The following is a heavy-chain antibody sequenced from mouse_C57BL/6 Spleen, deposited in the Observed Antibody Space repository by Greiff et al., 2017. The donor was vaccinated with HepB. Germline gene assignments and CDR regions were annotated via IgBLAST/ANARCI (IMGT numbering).Heavy chain of an antibody. CDR2: IDPSDSET. Sequence: QVQLKQPGAELVRPGSSVKLSCKASGYTFTSYWMHWVKQRPIQGLEWIGNIDPSDSETHYNQKFKDKATLTVDKSSSTAYMQLSSLTSEDSAVYYCARGGLTGTLDYWGQGTTLTVSS. D-gene: IGHD4-1*01. J-gene: IGHJ2*01. CDR3: ARGGLTGTLDY. CDR1: GYTFTSYW. V-gene: IGHV1-52*01.